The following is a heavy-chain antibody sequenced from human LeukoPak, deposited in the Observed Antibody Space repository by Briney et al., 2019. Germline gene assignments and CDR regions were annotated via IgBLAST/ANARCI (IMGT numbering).Heavy chain of an antibody. CDR3: ARDGDGWNFDY. D-gene: IGHD5-24*01. CDR2: IKADGSET. Sequence: PGGSLRLSCAVSGFTFSRYWMHRVRQAPGKGLVWVSRIKADGSETNYADSVKGRFTVSRDNAKNTLYLQLNSLRVEDTAVYYCARDGDGWNFDYWGQGTLVTVSS. V-gene: IGHV3-74*01. J-gene: IGHJ4*02. CDR1: GFTFSRYW.